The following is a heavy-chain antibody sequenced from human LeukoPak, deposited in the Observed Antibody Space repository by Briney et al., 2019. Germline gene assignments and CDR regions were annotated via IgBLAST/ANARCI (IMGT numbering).Heavy chain of an antibody. CDR2: ISGYNGNT. Sequence: ASVKVSCKASGGTFSSYAISWVRQAPGQGLEWVGWISGYNGNTNYAQKFQGRVAMSTDTSTSTAYMELRSLRSDDTAVYYCARYSSSWHSAYWGQGTLVPVSS. D-gene: IGHD2-2*01. J-gene: IGHJ4*02. V-gene: IGHV1-18*01. CDR3: ARYSSSWHSAY. CDR1: GGTFSSYA.